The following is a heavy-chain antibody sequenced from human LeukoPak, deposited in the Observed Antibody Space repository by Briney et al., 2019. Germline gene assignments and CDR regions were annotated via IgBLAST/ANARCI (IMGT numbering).Heavy chain of an antibody. CDR1: GGTFSIYA. CDR3: ARVIGDTAMVGDWYFDL. CDR2: IIPIFGTA. J-gene: IGHJ2*01. D-gene: IGHD5-18*01. Sequence: ASVTVSFKASGGTFSIYAISWVRQAPGQGLEWMGGIIPIFGTANYAQKFQGRVTITADESTSTAYMELSSLRSKDTAVYYCARVIGDTAMVGDWYFDLWGRGTLVTVSS. V-gene: IGHV1-69*13.